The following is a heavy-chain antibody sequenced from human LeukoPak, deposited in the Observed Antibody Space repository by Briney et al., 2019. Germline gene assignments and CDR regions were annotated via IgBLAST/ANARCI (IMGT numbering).Heavy chain of an antibody. CDR1: VFTLISYP. V-gene: IGHV3-48*03. CDR2: ISTSGRSI. CDR3: AGTKCDGSGSAEYFQH. D-gene: IGHD3-10*01. J-gene: IGHJ1*01. Sequence: GGSLPHSRLASVFTLISYPISGVRQPRGKGVEWVSYISTSGRSIYYADSGKGRFTISRDNSKNSLYLQMNSLRAEDTAVYYCAGTKCDGSGSAEYFQHWGQGTLVTVSS.